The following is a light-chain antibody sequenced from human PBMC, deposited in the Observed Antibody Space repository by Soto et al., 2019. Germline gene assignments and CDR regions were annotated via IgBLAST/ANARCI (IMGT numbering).Light chain of an antibody. CDR3: CSYAGSDTLGV. J-gene: IGLJ3*02. Sequence: QSALTQPRSVSGSPGQSVTISCTGTSSDVATYNYVSWYQQYPGKAPKLIIYDVSQRPSGVPDRFSGSKSGNTASLTISGLQAEDEGDYYCCSYAGSDTLGVFGGGTKVTVL. V-gene: IGLV2-11*01. CDR2: DVS. CDR1: SSDVATYNY.